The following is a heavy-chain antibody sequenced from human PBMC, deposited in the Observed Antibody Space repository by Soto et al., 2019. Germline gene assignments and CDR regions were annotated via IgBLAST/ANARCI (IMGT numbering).Heavy chain of an antibody. CDR1: GFTFSSYG. CDR3: AKDQGREFDSSGYYNCMDV. V-gene: IGHV3-30*18. Sequence: GGSLRLSCAASGFTFSSYGMHWVRQAPGKGLEWVAVISYDGSNKYYADSVKGRFTNYRDNSKSTTYLQMISLGAEDMAVYDCAKDQGREFDSSGYYNCMDVWGQGTTVTVSS. D-gene: IGHD6-25*01. CDR2: ISYDGSNK. J-gene: IGHJ6*02.